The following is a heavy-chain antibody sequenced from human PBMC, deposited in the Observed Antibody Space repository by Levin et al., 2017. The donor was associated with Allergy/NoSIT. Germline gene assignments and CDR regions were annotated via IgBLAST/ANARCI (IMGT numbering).Heavy chain of an antibody. CDR2: IYYSGST. CDR3: ASYCSSTSCDFWDSDAFDI. V-gene: IGHV4-39*01. D-gene: IGHD2-2*01. Sequence: GSLRLSCTVSGGSISSSSYYWGWIRQPPGKGLEWIGSIYYSGSTYYNPSLKSRVTISVDTSKNQFSLKLSSVTAADTAVYYCASYCSSTSCDFWDSDAFDIWGQGTMVTVSS. J-gene: IGHJ3*02. CDR1: GGSISSSSYY.